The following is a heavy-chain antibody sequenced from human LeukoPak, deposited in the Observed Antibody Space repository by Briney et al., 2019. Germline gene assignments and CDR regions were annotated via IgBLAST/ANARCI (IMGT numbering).Heavy chain of an antibody. V-gene: IGHV1-69*13. CDR2: IIPIFGTA. CDR3: ASSSTKGGYFDY. CDR1: GGTFSSYA. J-gene: IGHJ4*02. D-gene: IGHD2-2*01. Sequence: SVKVSCKASGGTFSSYAISWVRQAPGQGLEWMGGIIPIFGTANYAQKFQGRVTITADESTSTAYMELSSLRSEDTAVYYCASSSTKGGYFDYWGQGTRVTVSS.